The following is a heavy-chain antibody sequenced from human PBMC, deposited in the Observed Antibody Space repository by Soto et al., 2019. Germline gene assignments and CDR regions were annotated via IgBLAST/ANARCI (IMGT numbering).Heavy chain of an antibody. CDR2: IYYSGST. CDR3: AREGAAPYYYYGMDV. D-gene: IGHD6-6*01. CDR1: GGSISSGGYF. Sequence: QVQLQESGPGLVKPSQTLSLTCTVSGGSISSGGYFWSWIRQHPGKGLEWIGFIYYSGSTYYNPSLKSRVTXSXXXSXXQVSLKLSSVTAADTAVYYCAREGAAPYYYYGMDVWGQGTTVTVSS. V-gene: IGHV4-31*03. J-gene: IGHJ6*02.